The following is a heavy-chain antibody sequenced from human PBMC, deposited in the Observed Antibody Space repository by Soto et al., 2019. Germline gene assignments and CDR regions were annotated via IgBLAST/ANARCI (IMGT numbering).Heavy chain of an antibody. V-gene: IGHV1-8*01. J-gene: IGHJ4*02. CDR3: ARTLYGDNVDY. CDR2: MNPNSVNP. Sequence: QVQLVQSGAEVKKPGASVKVSCKASGYTFTSYDINWVRQATGQGLEWMGWMNPNSVNPGYAQKFRGRGTMTRNTSMSTAHMELSSLRSEDTAVYYCARTLYGDNVDYWGQGTLVTVSS. D-gene: IGHD4-17*01. CDR1: GYTFTSYD.